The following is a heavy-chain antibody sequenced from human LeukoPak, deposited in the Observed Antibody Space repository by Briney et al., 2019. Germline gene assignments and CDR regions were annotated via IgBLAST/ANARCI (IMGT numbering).Heavy chain of an antibody. Sequence: SETLSLTCTVSGGSISGHYWSWIRQPPGKGLEWIGYIYYSGTTNYNPSLKSRVTISLDTSKNQFSMKLSSVTAADTAVYYCARLNYFDSCGSYFRGYWGQGTLVTVSS. J-gene: IGHJ4*02. D-gene: IGHD3-22*01. CDR1: GGSISGHY. V-gene: IGHV4-59*11. CDR2: IYYSGTT. CDR3: ARLNYFDSCGSYFRGY.